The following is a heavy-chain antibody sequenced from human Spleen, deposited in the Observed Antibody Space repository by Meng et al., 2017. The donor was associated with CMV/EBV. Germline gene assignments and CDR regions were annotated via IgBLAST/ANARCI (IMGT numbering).Heavy chain of an antibody. V-gene: IGHV4-34*01. CDR3: ARSITMIGGVGY. Sequence: QVQLQQWGAGLLKPSETLSLTCAVYGGSFSGYYWSWIRQPPGKGLEWIGYIYYSGSTYYNPSLKSRVTISVDTSKNQFSLKLSSVTAADTAVYYCARSITMIGGVGYWGQGTLVTVSS. D-gene: IGHD3-10*01. CDR1: GGSFSGYY. CDR2: IYYSGST. J-gene: IGHJ4*02.